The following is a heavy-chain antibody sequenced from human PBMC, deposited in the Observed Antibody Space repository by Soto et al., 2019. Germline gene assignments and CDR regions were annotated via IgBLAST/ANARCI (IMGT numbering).Heavy chain of an antibody. CDR1: GGSISSYY. CDR3: ARGGITIFGVVTKGWFDP. D-gene: IGHD3-3*01. Sequence: ASETLSLTCTVSGGSISSYYWSWIRQPPGKGLEWIGEINHSGSTNYNPSLKSRVTISVDTSKNQFSLKLSSVTAADTAVYYCARGGITIFGVVTKGWFDPWGQGTLVTVSS. V-gene: IGHV4-34*01. CDR2: INHSGST. J-gene: IGHJ5*02.